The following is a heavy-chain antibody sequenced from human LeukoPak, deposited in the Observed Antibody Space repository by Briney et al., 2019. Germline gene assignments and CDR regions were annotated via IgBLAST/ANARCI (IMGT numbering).Heavy chain of an antibody. CDR1: GYTFASYA. J-gene: IGHJ4*02. V-gene: IGHV7-4-1*02. CDR3: ARAGLGGYVRTDFDY. Sequence: ASVKVSCKASGYTFASYAMNWVRQAPGQGLEWMGWINTYTGNPTYAQSFTGRFVFSLDTSVSTAYLPISRLKAENTAVYYCARAGLGGYVRTDFDYSGEGTLVSVSS. CDR2: INTYTGNP. D-gene: IGHD3-16*01.